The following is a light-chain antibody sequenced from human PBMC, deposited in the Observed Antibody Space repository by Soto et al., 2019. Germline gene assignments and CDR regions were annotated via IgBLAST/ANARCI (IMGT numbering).Light chain of an antibody. CDR3: AAWDDSLNGRV. J-gene: IGLJ1*01. CDR2: TNN. Sequence: QSVLTDPPSASVTPGQRVTMSWSGSSSNIGSSNVNWYQQLPGTAPKLLIYTNNQRPSGVPDRFSGSKSGTSASLAISGLQSEDEADYYCAAWDDSLNGRVFGTGTKVTVL. CDR1: SSNIGSSN. V-gene: IGLV1-44*01.